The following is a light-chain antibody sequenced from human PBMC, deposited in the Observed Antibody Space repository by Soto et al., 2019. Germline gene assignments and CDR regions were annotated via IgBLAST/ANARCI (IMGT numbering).Light chain of an antibody. J-gene: IGLJ3*02. V-gene: IGLV2-14*01. CDR3: SSYTISSTRV. CDR1: SSDFGGYNY. Sequence: QSALTQPASVSGSPGQSITISCTGTSSDFGGYNYVSWYKQHPGKAPKLMIYEVSNRPSGVSNRFSGSKSGNTASLTISGLQAEDEADYFCSSYTISSTRVFGGGTKLTVL. CDR2: EVS.